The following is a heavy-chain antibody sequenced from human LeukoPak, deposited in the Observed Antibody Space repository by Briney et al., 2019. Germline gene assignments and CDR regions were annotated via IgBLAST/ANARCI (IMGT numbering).Heavy chain of an antibody. V-gene: IGHV3-21*01. CDR3: ARDSGGYDPVDY. D-gene: IGHD5-12*01. Sequence: GGSLRLSCAASGFTFSSYSMNWVRQAPGKGLEWVSSISSSSSYIYHADSVKGRFTISRDNAKNSLYLQMNSLRAEDTAVYYCARDSGGYDPVDYWGQGTLVTVSS. CDR1: GFTFSSYS. J-gene: IGHJ4*02. CDR2: ISSSSSYI.